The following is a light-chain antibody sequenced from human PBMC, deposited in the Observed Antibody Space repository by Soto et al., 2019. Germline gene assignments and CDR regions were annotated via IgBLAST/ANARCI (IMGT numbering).Light chain of an antibody. CDR3: QRFADGDPLLYA. CDR2: AAS. J-gene: IGKJ2*01. V-gene: IGKV3-20*01. Sequence: EIVLTQSPGTLSLSPGERATVSCRSSQSISSKYLAWYQQKSGQAPRLLIYAASRRATGVPDRFSGSASGTDYTLTISRLEPEDFAVYYCQRFADGDPLLYAFGQGTKVDIK. CDR1: QSISSKY.